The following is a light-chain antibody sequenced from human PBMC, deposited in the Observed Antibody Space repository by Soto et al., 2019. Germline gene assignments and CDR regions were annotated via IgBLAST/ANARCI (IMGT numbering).Light chain of an antibody. Sequence: QSVLTQPPSVSGAPGQRVTISCTGSSSNIGAGYDVHWYQQLPGTAPKRLIYGNSNRPSGVPDRFSGSKSGTSASLAITGLQAEDEADYYCQSYDSSLGVVFGGGTKLTVL. V-gene: IGLV1-40*01. CDR1: SSNIGAGYD. CDR3: QSYDSSLGVV. J-gene: IGLJ2*01. CDR2: GNS.